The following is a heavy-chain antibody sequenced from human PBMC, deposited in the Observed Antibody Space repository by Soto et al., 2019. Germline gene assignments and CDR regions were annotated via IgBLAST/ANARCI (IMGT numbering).Heavy chain of an antibody. CDR3: AKEVREGSSWFQFDC. Sequence: SGGSLRLSCAASGFTFSNYAMSWVRQAPGKGLEWVSAISGSGGSRYYADFVKGRFTISRDNSKNTLYLQMNSLRAEDTAEYYCAKEVREGSSWFQFDCWGQGTLVTVSS. CDR1: GFTFSNYA. J-gene: IGHJ4*02. CDR2: ISGSGGSR. V-gene: IGHV3-23*01. D-gene: IGHD6-13*01.